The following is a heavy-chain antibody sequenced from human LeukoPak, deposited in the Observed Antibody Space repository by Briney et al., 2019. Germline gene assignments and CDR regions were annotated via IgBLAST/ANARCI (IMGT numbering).Heavy chain of an antibody. CDR3: ARGAGAGYNLQPFDY. J-gene: IGHJ4*02. CDR1: GGSISSYY. V-gene: IGHV4-59*08. Sequence: SETLSLTCAVSGGSISSYYWSWIRQPPGQGLEWIGYIYYSGSTKYNPSLKSRVSISVDTSKNQFSLKLSSVTAADTAVYYCARGAGAGYNLQPFDYWGQGTPVTVSS. CDR2: IYYSGST. D-gene: IGHD5-24*01.